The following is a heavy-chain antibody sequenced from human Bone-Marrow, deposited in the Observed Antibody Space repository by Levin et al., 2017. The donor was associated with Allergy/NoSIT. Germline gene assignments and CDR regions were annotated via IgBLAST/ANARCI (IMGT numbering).Heavy chain of an antibody. J-gene: IGHJ4*02. CDR2: IYHSGST. Sequence: SQTLSLPCAVSGYSISSGYYWGWIRQPPGTGLEWIGSIYHSGSTYYNPSLKSRVTISVDTSKNQFSLKLRSVTAADTAVYYCARAGGGADFDYWGQGTLVTVAS. D-gene: IGHD3-16*01. V-gene: IGHV4-38-2*01. CDR3: ARAGGGADFDY. CDR1: GYSISSGYY.